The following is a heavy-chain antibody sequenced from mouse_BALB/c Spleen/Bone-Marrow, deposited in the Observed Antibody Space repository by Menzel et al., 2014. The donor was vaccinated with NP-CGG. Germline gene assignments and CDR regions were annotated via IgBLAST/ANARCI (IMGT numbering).Heavy chain of an antibody. V-gene: IGHV14-3*02. D-gene: IGHD1-1*01. J-gene: IGHJ4*01. CDR2: IDPANGNT. Sequence: EVQLQQSGAELVKPGASVKLSCTASGFNIKDTYIHWVKQRPEQGLEWIGRIDPANGNTKYDPKFQGKATITADTSSNTAFLHLSRLTSQDTAVYYRARYRYYDSSVWDYWGQGPSGTVSS. CDR1: GFNIKDTY. CDR3: ARYRYYDSSVWDY.